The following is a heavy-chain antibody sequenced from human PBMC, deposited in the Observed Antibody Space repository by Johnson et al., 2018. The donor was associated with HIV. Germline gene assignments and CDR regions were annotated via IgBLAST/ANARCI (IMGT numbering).Heavy chain of an antibody. D-gene: IGHD6-13*01. CDR1: GFTFSSYW. Sequence: VQLVESGGGVVQPGRSLRLSCAASGFTFSSYWMTWVRQAPGKVLEWVATIKEDGSDKYYVDSVKGRFTISRDNAENSLYLQMRTLRVEDTAVYFCVRRARDPSTWLGGSLNAFDIWGQGTLVTVSS. J-gene: IGHJ3*02. CDR2: IKEDGSDK. V-gene: IGHV3-7*01. CDR3: VRRARDPSTWLGGSLNAFDI.